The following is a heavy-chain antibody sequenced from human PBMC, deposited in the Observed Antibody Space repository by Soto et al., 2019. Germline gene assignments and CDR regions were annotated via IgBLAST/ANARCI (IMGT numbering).Heavy chain of an antibody. Sequence: GASVKVSCKASGYTFTGYYMHWVRQAPGQGLEWMGWINPNSGGTNYAQKFQGRVTITADESTSTAYMELSSLRSEDTAVYYCARALYSSGWYEDYWGQGTLVTVSS. CDR1: GYTFTGYY. CDR3: ARALYSSGWYEDY. D-gene: IGHD6-19*01. J-gene: IGHJ4*02. CDR2: INPNSGGT. V-gene: IGHV1-2*02.